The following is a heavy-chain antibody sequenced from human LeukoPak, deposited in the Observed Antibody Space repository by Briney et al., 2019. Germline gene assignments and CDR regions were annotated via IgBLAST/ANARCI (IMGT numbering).Heavy chain of an antibody. CDR2: INPNSGGT. J-gene: IGHJ4*02. CDR3: ARPVYSSGWLFDY. D-gene: IGHD6-19*01. Sequence: ASVKVSCKASGYTFTGYYMHWVRQAPGQGLEWMGWINPNSGGTNYAQKFQGRVTMTRDTSISTAYMELSRLRSDDTAVYYCARPVYSSGWLFDYWGQGTLVTVSS. CDR1: GYTFTGYY. V-gene: IGHV1-2*02.